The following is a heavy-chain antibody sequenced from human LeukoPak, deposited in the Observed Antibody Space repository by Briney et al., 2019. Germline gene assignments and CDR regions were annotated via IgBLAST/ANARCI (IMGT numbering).Heavy chain of an antibody. CDR3: ERDYGA. CDR2: INSDGSAT. D-gene: IGHD4/OR15-4a*01. CDR1: GFTFSRYW. J-gene: IGHJ5*02. Sequence: GGSLRLSCAASGFTFSRYWMHWVRQAPGKGLVWVSRINSDGSATTYADFVKGRFTISRDNAKNTLYLQMNSLRVDDTAMYYCERDYGAWGQGTLVSVSP. V-gene: IGHV3-74*03.